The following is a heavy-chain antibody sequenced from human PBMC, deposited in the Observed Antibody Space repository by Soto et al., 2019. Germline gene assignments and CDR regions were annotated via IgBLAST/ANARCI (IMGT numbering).Heavy chain of an antibody. CDR1: GFTVGSSY. V-gene: IGHV3-53*02. D-gene: IGHD2-21*02. CDR3: ARGSYCGGGCYGAAFDI. Sequence: EVQLVETGGGLIQPGGSLRLSCAASGFTVGSSYMSWVRQAPGKGLEWVSIVYSDGSTYYADSVKGRFTISRDNSKNTLYLQMNSLRAEDTAVYYCARGSYCGGGCYGAAFDIWGQGTMVTVSS. CDR2: VYSDGST. J-gene: IGHJ3*02.